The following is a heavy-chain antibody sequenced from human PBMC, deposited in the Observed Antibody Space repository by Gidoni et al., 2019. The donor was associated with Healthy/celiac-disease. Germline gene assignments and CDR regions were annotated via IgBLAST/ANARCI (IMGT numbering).Heavy chain of an antibody. CDR2: IYPGDSDT. V-gene: IGHV5-51*07. D-gene: IGHD3-3*01. CDR3: ARQPAAAFGLVTRIDY. J-gene: IGHJ4*02. Sequence: VQLVQSGAEVKKPGESLKISCKGSGDSFTSYWIGWVHQMPGKGLEWKGIIYPGDSDTRYSPSFQRHVTISADKSISTAYLQWSSLKASDTAMYYCARQPAAAFGLVTRIDYRGQGTLVTVSS. CDR1: GDSFTSYW.